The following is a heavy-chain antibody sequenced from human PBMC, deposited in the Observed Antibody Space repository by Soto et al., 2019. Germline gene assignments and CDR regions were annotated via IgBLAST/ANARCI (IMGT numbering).Heavy chain of an antibody. CDR2: INHSGSP. CDR1: GGSFRGYY. Sequence: SETLSLTFSVYGGSFRGYYWRWVRQPPGKGQEWIGEINHSGSPNYNPSLKSRVTISVDTSKNQFSLQQSSVTAADPAVNYCGACGHRKVHFDHWGQGTLVTVSA. J-gene: IGHJ4*02. D-gene: IGHD6-25*01. V-gene: IGHV4-34*01. CDR3: GACGHRKVHFDH.